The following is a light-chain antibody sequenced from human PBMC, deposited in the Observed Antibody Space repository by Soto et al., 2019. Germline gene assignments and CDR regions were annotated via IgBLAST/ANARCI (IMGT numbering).Light chain of an antibody. CDR1: QSVSSN. CDR3: QQYNNWPPKWT. V-gene: IGKV3-15*01. Sequence: EIVMTQSPATLSVSPGERATLSCRASQSVSSNFAWYQQKPGQAPRLLIYGASTRATGIPARFSGSGSGTEFTLTISSLQSEDFAVYYCQQYNNWPPKWTVGQGTKVEIK. J-gene: IGKJ1*01. CDR2: GAS.